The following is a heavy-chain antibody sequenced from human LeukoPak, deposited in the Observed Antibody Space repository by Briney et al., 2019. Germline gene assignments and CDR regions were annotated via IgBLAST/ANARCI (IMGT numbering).Heavy chain of an antibody. J-gene: IGHJ5*02. Sequence: SETLSLTCAVYGGSFSGYYWSWIRQPPGEGLEWIGSIYDSGSTYYNPSLKSRVAISVDTSKNQFSLKLNSVTAADTAVYYCARHYGPWGQGTLVTVSS. CDR3: ARHYGP. CDR1: GGSFSGYY. D-gene: IGHD3-16*01. CDR2: IYDSGST. V-gene: IGHV4-34*01.